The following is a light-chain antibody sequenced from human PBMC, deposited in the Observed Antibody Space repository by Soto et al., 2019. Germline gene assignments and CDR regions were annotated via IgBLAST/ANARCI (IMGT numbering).Light chain of an antibody. Sequence: ELVLTQSAAAPSVSPGGRGTLSCRASQSVSSNLAWYQQKHGQAPRLVIYDIFTRATGVPTRISGSESGTELTITVGSLESEDCEVYDGQQYNSWPLTFGGGTKVDIK. CDR2: DIF. V-gene: IGKV3D-15*01. J-gene: IGKJ4*01. CDR3: QQYNSWPLT. CDR1: QSVSSN.